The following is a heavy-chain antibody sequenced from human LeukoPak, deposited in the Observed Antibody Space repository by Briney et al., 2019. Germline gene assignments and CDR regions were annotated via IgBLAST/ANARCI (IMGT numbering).Heavy chain of an antibody. CDR3: ARRLYYYDSSGYPSNHMDV. J-gene: IGHJ6*03. CDR2: INPNSGGT. CDR1: GYTFTGYY. D-gene: IGHD3-22*01. Sequence: ASVKVSCKASGYTFTGYYMHWVRQAPGQGLEWMGWINPNSGGTNYAQKFQGRVTMTRDTSISTAYMELSRLRSDDTAVYYCARRLYYYDSSGYPSNHMDVWGKGTTVTVSS. V-gene: IGHV1-2*02.